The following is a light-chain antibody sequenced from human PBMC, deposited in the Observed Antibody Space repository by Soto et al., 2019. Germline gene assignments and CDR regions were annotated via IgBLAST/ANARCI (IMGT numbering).Light chain of an antibody. Sequence: DIQMTQSPSTLSASIGDRVTITCRASQNINIWLAWYQQKPGKAPKLLIYDASSLESGVPSRFSGRGSGTEFTLTISSLQPDDFATYYCQQYNSYWTFGQGTKVDI. CDR1: QNINIW. CDR3: QQYNSYWT. CDR2: DAS. V-gene: IGKV1-5*01. J-gene: IGKJ1*01.